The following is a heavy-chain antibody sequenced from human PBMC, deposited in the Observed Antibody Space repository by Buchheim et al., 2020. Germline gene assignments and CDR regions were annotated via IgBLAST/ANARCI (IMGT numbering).Heavy chain of an antibody. J-gene: IGHJ4*02. CDR1: GGSFSGYY. CDR3: ARARTGGPTFDY. V-gene: IGHV4-34*01. CDR2: INHSGST. D-gene: IGHD3-10*01. Sequence: QVQLQQWGAGLLKPSETLSLACAVYGGSFSGYYWSWIRQPPGKGLEWIGEINHSGSTNYNPSLKSRVPISVDTAKNQFSLKLSSVTAADTAVYYCARARTGGPTFDYWGQGTL.